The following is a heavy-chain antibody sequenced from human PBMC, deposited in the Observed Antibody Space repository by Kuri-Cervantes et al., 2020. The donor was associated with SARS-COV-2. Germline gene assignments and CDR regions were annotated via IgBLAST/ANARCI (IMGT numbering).Heavy chain of an antibody. CDR3: TKDLAGLGMTH. J-gene: IGHJ4*02. D-gene: IGHD7-27*01. CDR2: ISGTGFNT. CDR1: GFTLSTYA. Sequence: ETLSLTCTASGFTLSTYAFSWVRQAPGKGLEWVSFISGTGFNTDYAASVKGRFTVSRDNSNNTLYLQMNILRSEDTAVYYCTKDLAGLGMTHWGQGTLVTVSS. V-gene: IGHV3-23*01.